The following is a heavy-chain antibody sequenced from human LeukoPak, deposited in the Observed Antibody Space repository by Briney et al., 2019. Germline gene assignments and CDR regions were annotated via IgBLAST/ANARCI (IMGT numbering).Heavy chain of an antibody. CDR2: ISGHDDNT. CDR1: GFTFSIYA. Sequence: GGSLRLSCAASGFTFSIYAMSWVRQAPGKGLEWVSAISGHDDNTYYADSVKGRFTISRDNSKNTLYLQMNSLRAEDTAVYYCAREVAETMNDYWGQGTLVTVSS. D-gene: IGHD6-19*01. V-gene: IGHV3-23*01. J-gene: IGHJ4*02. CDR3: AREVAETMNDY.